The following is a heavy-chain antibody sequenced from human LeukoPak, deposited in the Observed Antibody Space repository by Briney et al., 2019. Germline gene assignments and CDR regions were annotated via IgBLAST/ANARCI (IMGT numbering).Heavy chain of an antibody. D-gene: IGHD1-26*01. CDR1: GGTFSSYA. V-gene: IGHV1-69*04. Sequence: ASVKVSCKASGGTFSSYAISWVRQAPGQGLEWMGRIIPIFGIANYAQKFQGRVTITADKSTSTAYMELSSLRSEDTAVYYCASGSGSYQETADYWGQGTLVTVSS. J-gene: IGHJ4*02. CDR2: IIPIFGIA. CDR3: ASGSGSYQETADY.